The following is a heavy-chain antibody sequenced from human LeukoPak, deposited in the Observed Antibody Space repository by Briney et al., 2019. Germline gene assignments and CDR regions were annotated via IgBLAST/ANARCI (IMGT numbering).Heavy chain of an antibody. CDR1: GFTFSSYS. CDR3: AKGGGWEVQYYYYYMDV. CDR2: ISSSSRYK. J-gene: IGHJ6*03. D-gene: IGHD1-26*01. V-gene: IGHV3-21*01. Sequence: GGSLRLSCAASGFTFSSYSMNWVRQAPGKGLEWVSSISSSSRYKYYADSVKGRFTISRDNSKNTLYLKMNGLRAEDTAVYYCAKGGGWEVQYYYYYMDVWGKGTTVTISS.